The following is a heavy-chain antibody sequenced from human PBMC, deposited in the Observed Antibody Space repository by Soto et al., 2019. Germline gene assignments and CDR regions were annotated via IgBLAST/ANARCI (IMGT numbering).Heavy chain of an antibody. Sequence: QVQLVESGGGVVQPGRSLRLSCAASGFPFSSYGMHWVRQAPGKGLEWVAVISYDGSNKYYADSVKGRFTISRDSSKNTLYLQVNSLRAEDTAVYYCVAEGLNFDYWGLGTLVTVSS. CDR1: GFPFSSYG. CDR3: VAEGLNFDY. J-gene: IGHJ4*02. V-gene: IGHV3-30*03. CDR2: ISYDGSNK. D-gene: IGHD2-8*01.